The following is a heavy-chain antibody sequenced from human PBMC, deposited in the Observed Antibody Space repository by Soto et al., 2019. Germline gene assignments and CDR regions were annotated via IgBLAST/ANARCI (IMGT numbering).Heavy chain of an antibody. CDR3: ARSIAVAGLDY. CDR2: ISNDGSKR. Sequence: LRLSCATSGFSFSTYAIHWVRQAPGKGLDWVAVISNDGSKRYYAQSVKGRFTISRDNSNNTVDLQMNSLRAEDTALYYCARSIAVAGLDYWGPGTLVTVSS. CDR1: GFSFSTYA. D-gene: IGHD6-19*01. V-gene: IGHV3-30-3*01. J-gene: IGHJ4*02.